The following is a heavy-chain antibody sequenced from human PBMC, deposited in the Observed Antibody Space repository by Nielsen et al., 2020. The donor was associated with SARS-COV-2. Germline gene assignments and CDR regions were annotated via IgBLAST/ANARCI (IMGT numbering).Heavy chain of an antibody. J-gene: IGHJ4*02. CDR3: AKERYYYGSGSYRQSHFDY. CDR1: GFTFDDYA. D-gene: IGHD3-10*01. CDR2: ISWNSGSI. Sequence: LKISCAASGFTFDDYAMHWVRQAPGKGLEWVSGISWNSGSIGYADSVKGRFTISRDNAKNSLYLQMNSLRAEDTALYYCAKERYYYGSGSYRQSHFDYWGQGTLVTVSS. V-gene: IGHV3-9*01.